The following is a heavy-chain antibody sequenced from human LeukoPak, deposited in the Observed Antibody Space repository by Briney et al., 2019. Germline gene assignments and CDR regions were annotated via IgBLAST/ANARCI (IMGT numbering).Heavy chain of an antibody. CDR2: ISYDGSNK. CDR3: AKDFGYCSGGSCYPTGY. Sequence: PGGSLRLSCAASGFTFSSYGMHWVRQAPGKGLEWVAVISYDGSNKYYADSVKGRFTIPRDNSKNTLYLQMNSLRAEDTAVYYCAKDFGYCSGGSCYPTGYWGQGTLVTVSS. J-gene: IGHJ4*02. D-gene: IGHD2-15*01. V-gene: IGHV3-30*18. CDR1: GFTFSSYG.